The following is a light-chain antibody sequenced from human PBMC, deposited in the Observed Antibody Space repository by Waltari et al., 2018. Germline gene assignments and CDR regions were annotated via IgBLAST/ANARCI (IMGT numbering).Light chain of an antibody. CDR2: EAS. V-gene: IGKV3-15*01. J-gene: IGKJ5*01. CDR3: QQYNRWPPIT. CDR1: QSIATN. Sequence: EVVMTQSPATLSVSPGERASLSCRASQSIATNLAWYQQKPGQPPRLLVYEASTRAPSIPARFKGSGSGTEFTLTISSLQSEDSAVYYCQQYNRWPPITFGQGTRLEI.